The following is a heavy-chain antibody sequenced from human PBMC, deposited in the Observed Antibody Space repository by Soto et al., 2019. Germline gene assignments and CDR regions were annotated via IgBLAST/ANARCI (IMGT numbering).Heavy chain of an antibody. V-gene: IGHV3-30*18. CDR1: GFAFSTYG. J-gene: IGHJ5*01. CDR2: ISYDGGDF. CDR3: AKDFGAWSDS. Sequence: GGSLRLSCAASGFAFSTYGMHWVRQAPGKGLEWVALISYDGGDFYYADSVKGRFTISGDNSKHTLSLQMDSLRVEDTAVYYCAKDFGAWSDSWGQGTLVTVSS. D-gene: IGHD3-10*01.